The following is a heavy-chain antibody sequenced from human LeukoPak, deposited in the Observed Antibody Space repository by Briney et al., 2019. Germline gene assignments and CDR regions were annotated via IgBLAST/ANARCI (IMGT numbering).Heavy chain of an antibody. V-gene: IGHV3-7*01. CDR2: MKQDGREQ. CDR3: AKDRAVGAARRSFDY. CDR1: GFTFTNYW. Sequence: SGGSLRLSCVTSGFTFTNYWMTWVRQAPGKGLEWVANMKQDGREQYYVDSVKGRFTISRDNAKNSVHLQMNSLRDEDTAVYYCAKDRAVGAARRSFDYWGQGTLVTVSS. D-gene: IGHD1-26*01. J-gene: IGHJ4*02.